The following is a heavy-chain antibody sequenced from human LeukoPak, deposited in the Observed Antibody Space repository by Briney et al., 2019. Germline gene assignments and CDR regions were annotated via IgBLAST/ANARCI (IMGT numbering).Heavy chain of an antibody. V-gene: IGHV1-3*01. J-gene: IGHJ3*02. CDR1: GYTFTTYS. Sequence: ASVKVSCKASGYTFTTYSMHWVRQAPGQRLEWMGWINGGNGNTRYSRRFRGRVTFTRDTSASTANMDLSSLRSDDTAVYYCARGGIAYVFDMWGQGTMVTVSS. CDR3: ARGGIAYVFDM. D-gene: IGHD1-14*01. CDR2: INGGNGNT.